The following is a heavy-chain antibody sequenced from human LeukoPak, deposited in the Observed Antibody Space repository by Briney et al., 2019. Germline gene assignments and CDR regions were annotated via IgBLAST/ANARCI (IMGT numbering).Heavy chain of an antibody. CDR3: ARAHIYDYVWGSYRLGWFDP. D-gene: IGHD3-16*02. CDR1: GGSISSYY. V-gene: IGHV4-59*12. Sequence: SETLSLTCTVSGGSISSYYWSWIRQPPGKGLEWIGYIYYSGSTNYNPSLKSRVTISVDTSKNQFSLKLSSVTAADTAVYYCARAHIYDYVWGSYRLGWFDPWGQGTLVTVSS. J-gene: IGHJ5*02. CDR2: IYYSGST.